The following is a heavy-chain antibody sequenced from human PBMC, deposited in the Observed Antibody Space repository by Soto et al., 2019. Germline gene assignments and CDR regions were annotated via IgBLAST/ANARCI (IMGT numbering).Heavy chain of an antibody. D-gene: IGHD6-13*01. CDR1: GGTFSSYA. V-gene: IGHV1-69*12. Sequence: QVQLVQSGAEVKKPGSSVKVSCKASGGTFSSYALSWVRQAPGQGLEWMGGIIPILGTANYAQKFQGRGTITADESTSTAYMELSSLRSEDTAVYYCASEGVRDSSTWIFDYWGQGTLVTVSS. J-gene: IGHJ4*02. CDR2: IIPILGTA. CDR3: ASEGVRDSSTWIFDY.